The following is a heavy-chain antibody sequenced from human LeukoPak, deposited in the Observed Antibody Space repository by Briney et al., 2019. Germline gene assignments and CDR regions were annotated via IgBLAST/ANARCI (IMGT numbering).Heavy chain of an antibody. D-gene: IGHD1-1*01. V-gene: IGHV3-23*01. CDR1: GFTFSSYA. Sequence: GGSLRLSCAASGFTFSSYAMSWVRQAPGKGLEWVSAISGSGGSTYYADSVKGRFTISRDNSKHTLSLQMNILRAEDTAVYYCAKASWVSNADAVLWGQGTLVTVSS. J-gene: IGHJ4*02. CDR3: AKASWVSNADAVL. CDR2: ISGSGGST.